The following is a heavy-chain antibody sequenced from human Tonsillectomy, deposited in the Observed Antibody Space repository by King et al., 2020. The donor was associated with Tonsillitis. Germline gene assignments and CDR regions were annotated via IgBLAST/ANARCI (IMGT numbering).Heavy chain of an antibody. J-gene: IGHJ4*02. D-gene: IGHD1-26*01. CDR3: AGYSVSYDY. V-gene: IGHV4-39*01. CDR2: IYSSGSL. Sequence: QLQESGPGLVKPSETLSLTCTVSGGSTSSSNYYWGWIRQPPGKGLEWIGSIYSSGSLYYNPSLKSRVTISVDTSKNQFSLKLSSVTAADTAVYYCAGYSVSYDYCGQGTLVTVSS. CDR1: GGSTSSSNYY.